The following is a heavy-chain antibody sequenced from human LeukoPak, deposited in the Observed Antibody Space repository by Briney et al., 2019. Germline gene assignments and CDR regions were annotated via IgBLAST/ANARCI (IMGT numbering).Heavy chain of an antibody. CDR1: GYSFTSYW. V-gene: IGHV5-51*01. CDR2: IYPGDSDT. J-gene: IGHJ4*02. CDR3: ARLEYYYDSSGYSYFDY. Sequence: GESLKISCKGSGYSFTSYWIGWVRQMPGKGLEWMGIIYPGDSDTRYSPSFQGQVTISAGKSISTAYLQWSSLKASDTAMYYCARLEYYYDSSGYSYFDYWGQGTLVTVSS. D-gene: IGHD3-22*01.